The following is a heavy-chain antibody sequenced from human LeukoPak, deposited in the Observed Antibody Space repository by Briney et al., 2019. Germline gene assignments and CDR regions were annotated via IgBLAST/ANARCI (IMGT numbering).Heavy chain of an antibody. D-gene: IGHD3-3*01. J-gene: IGHJ4*02. Sequence: PGGSLRLSCAASGSTFSSYWMSWVRQAPGKGLEWVANIKQGGSEKYYVDSVKGRFTISRDDAKNSLYLQMNSLRAEDTAVYYCARVRFLEWLSGIFDYWGQGTLVTVSS. CDR2: IKQGGSEK. CDR1: GSTFSSYW. CDR3: ARVRFLEWLSGIFDY. V-gene: IGHV3-7*03.